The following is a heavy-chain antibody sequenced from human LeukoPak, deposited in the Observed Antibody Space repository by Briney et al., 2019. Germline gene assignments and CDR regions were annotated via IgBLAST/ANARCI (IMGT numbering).Heavy chain of an antibody. V-gene: IGHV3-53*01. CDR2: IYSGGSR. J-gene: IGHJ6*03. CDR3: ARDLKGYAETRPYYYYYMDV. CDR1: GFTVSSNY. Sequence: GGSLRLSCAASGFTVSSNYMSWVRQAPGKGLEWVSVIYSGGSRYYADSVKGRFTISRDNSKNTLYLQMNSLRAEDTAVYYCARDLKGYAETRPYYYYYMDVWGKGTTVTVSS. D-gene: IGHD5-12*01.